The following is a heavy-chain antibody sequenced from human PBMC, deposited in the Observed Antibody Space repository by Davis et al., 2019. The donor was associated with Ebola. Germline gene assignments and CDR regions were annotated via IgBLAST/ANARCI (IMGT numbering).Heavy chain of an antibody. J-gene: IGHJ2*01. CDR1: GYTFTSSA. CDR3: AKGGSGYYYWYFDL. D-gene: IGHD3-22*01. Sequence: ASVKVSCKASGYTFTSSAMHWVRQAPGQRLEWMGWINAGNGNTKYSQKFQGRVTITRDTSASTAYMELSSLRSEDTAVYYCAKGGSGYYYWYFDLWGRGTLVTVSS. V-gene: IGHV1-3*01. CDR2: INAGNGNT.